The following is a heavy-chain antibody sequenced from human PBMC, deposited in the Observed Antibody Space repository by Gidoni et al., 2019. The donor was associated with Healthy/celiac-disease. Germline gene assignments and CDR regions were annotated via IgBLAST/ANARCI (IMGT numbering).Heavy chain of an antibody. CDR2: ISSSSSYI. Sequence: EVQLVESGGGLVKPGGSLRLSCAASGFTFSSYSMNWVRQAPGKGLEWVSAISSSSSYIYYADSVKGRFTISRDNAKNSLYLQMNSLRAEDTAVYYCARGRSSTTAAFDIWGQGTMVTVSS. D-gene: IGHD2-2*01. J-gene: IGHJ3*02. CDR3: ARGRSSTTAAFDI. CDR1: GFTFSSYS. V-gene: IGHV3-21*01.